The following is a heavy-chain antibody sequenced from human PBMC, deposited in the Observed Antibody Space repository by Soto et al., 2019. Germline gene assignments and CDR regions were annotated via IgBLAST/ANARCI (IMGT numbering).Heavy chain of an antibody. J-gene: IGHJ4*02. D-gene: IGHD2-2*01. Sequence: EVQLLESGGALVQPGGSLRLSCAASGFTFNNYAMGWVRQAPGKGLEWVSAITDSSSDTYYLDSVKGRLTISRDNSKNTLYLQMNSLRAEDTARYYCAKLGSSSWSPHYYFDYWGQGTLVTVSS. CDR1: GFTFNNYA. CDR3: AKLGSSSWSPHYYFDY. V-gene: IGHV3-23*01. CDR2: ITDSSSDT.